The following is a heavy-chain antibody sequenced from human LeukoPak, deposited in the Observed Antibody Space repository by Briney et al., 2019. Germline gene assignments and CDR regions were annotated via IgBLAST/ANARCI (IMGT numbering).Heavy chain of an antibody. CDR1: GFTFDDYG. Sequence: PGGSLRLSCAASGFTFDDYGMSWVRQAPGKGLEWVSGINWNGGSTGYADSVKGRFTISRDNAKNSLYLKMNSLRVEDTALYYCARLSGDYDSSGYGGPFDIWGQGTMVTVSS. V-gene: IGHV3-20*04. CDR3: ARLSGDYDSSGYGGPFDI. D-gene: IGHD3-22*01. CDR2: INWNGGST. J-gene: IGHJ3*02.